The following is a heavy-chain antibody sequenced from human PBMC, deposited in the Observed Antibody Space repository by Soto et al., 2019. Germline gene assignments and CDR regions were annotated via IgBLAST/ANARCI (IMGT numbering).Heavy chain of an antibody. V-gene: IGHV4-59*01. Sequence: SSETLSLTCTVSGGSISSYYWSWIRQPPGKGLEWIGYIYYSGSTNYNPSLKSRVTISVDTSKNQFSLKLSSVTAADTAVYYCARENYGDYYDYFDYWGQGTLVTVS. CDR2: IYYSGST. D-gene: IGHD4-17*01. CDR3: ARENYGDYYDYFDY. J-gene: IGHJ4*02. CDR1: GGSISSYY.